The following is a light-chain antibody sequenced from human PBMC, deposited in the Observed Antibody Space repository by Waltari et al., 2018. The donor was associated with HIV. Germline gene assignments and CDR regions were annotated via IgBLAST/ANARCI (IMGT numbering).Light chain of an antibody. Sequence: QSVLTQPPSASGTPGQRVTISCSGTRSTLGTHTVNWYQIIPGTAPKLIIYNDNQRPAGVPARLSGSRSGTSASLAISGLQSEDEADYYCAAWDDRLDGQGVFGGGTTLTVL. J-gene: IGLJ3*02. CDR3: AAWDDRLDGQGV. V-gene: IGLV1-44*01. CDR1: RSTLGTHT. CDR2: NDN.